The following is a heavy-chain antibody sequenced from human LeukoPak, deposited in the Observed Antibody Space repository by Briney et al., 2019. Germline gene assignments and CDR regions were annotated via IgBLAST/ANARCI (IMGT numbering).Heavy chain of an antibody. CDR1: GFTFDDYT. J-gene: IGHJ4*02. Sequence: GGSLRLSCAASGFTFDDYTMHWVRQAPGKGLEWVSAISGSGGSTYYADSVKGRFTISRDNSKNTLYLQMNSLRAEDTAVYYCAKVVQSRELLYFDYWGQGTLVTVSS. CDR3: AKVVQSRELLYFDY. V-gene: IGHV3-23*01. D-gene: IGHD1-26*01. CDR2: ISGSGGST.